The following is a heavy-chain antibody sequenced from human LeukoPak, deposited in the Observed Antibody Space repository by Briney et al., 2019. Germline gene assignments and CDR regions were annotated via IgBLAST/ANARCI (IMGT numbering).Heavy chain of an antibody. Sequence: GGSLRLSCAASGFTFSSYWMSWVRQAPGKGLEWAANIKQDGSEKYYVDSVEGRFTISRDNSKNSLYLQMNSLRAEDTAVYYCAREGYGPLDFWGQGTLVTVSS. CDR2: IKQDGSEK. V-gene: IGHV3-7*01. CDR1: GFTFSSYW. CDR3: AREGYGPLDF. D-gene: IGHD4-17*01. J-gene: IGHJ4*02.